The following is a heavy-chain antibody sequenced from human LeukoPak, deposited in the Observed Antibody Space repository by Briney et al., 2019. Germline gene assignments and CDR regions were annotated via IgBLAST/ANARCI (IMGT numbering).Heavy chain of an antibody. Sequence: ASVKVSCKASGYTFTGYYMHWVRQAPGQGLEWMGWINPNSGGTNYAQKFQGRVTMTRDTSISSAYMELSRLRSDDTAVYYCAREGYCSSTSCYGILDVWGQGTTVTVSS. V-gene: IGHV1-2*02. CDR3: AREGYCSSTSCYGILDV. D-gene: IGHD2-2*01. J-gene: IGHJ6*02. CDR2: INPNSGGT. CDR1: GYTFTGYY.